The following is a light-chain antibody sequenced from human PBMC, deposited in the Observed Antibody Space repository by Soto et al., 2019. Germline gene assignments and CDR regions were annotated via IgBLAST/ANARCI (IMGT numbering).Light chain of an antibody. Sequence: IVRTQSAVTLSVSPGERVTLSCRASETVRTNLAWFQQKPGQTPRLLIFGASTRATGIPTRFTGSGSETEFTLTIDSLQSEDLAVYYCQQYYNWPAYTFGQGTRLEI. CDR2: GAS. J-gene: IGKJ5*01. V-gene: IGKV3-15*01. CDR1: ETVRTN. CDR3: QQYYNWPAYT.